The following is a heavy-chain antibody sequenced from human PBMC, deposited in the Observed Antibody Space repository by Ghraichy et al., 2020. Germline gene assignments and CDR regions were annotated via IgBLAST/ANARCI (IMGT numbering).Heavy chain of an antibody. Sequence: GESLNISCAASGFTFSSYSMNWVRQAPGKGLEWVSSISSSSSYIYYADSVKGRFTISRDNAKNSLYLQMNSLRAEDTAVYYCARAEAPYDFWSGYPMILPDYWGQGTLVTVSS. CDR3: ARAEAPYDFWSGYPMILPDY. V-gene: IGHV3-21*01. CDR2: ISSSSSYI. CDR1: GFTFSSYS. D-gene: IGHD3-3*01. J-gene: IGHJ4*02.